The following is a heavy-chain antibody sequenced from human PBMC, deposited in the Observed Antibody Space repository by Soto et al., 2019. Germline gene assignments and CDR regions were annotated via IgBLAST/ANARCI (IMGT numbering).Heavy chain of an antibody. D-gene: IGHD2-15*01. CDR2: ISSSGSTI. CDR1: GFTFSSYE. J-gene: IGHJ5*02. V-gene: IGHV3-48*03. Sequence: GGSLRLSCAASGFTFSSYEMNWVRQAPGKGLEWVSYISSSGSTIYYADSVKGRFTISRDNAKNSLYLQMNSLRAEDTAVYYCARDYCSGGSCTGWFDPWGQGTLVTVSS. CDR3: ARDYCSGGSCTGWFDP.